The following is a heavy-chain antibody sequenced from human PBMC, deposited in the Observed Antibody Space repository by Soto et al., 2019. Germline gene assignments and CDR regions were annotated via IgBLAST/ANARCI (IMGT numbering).Heavy chain of an antibody. CDR2: IIPLFGTA. CDR3: ARGWGYDSNDYYYAY. Sequence: QVQLVQSGAEVKKPGSSVKVSCKASGGTFSRYGINWVRQAPGHGLEWMGGIIPLFGTANYAQKFQGRVTITADESTSTVYMELSSLRSEDTAMYYCARGWGYDSNDYYYAYWGQGTLVIVSS. J-gene: IGHJ4*02. V-gene: IGHV1-69*01. CDR1: GGTFSRYG. D-gene: IGHD3-22*01.